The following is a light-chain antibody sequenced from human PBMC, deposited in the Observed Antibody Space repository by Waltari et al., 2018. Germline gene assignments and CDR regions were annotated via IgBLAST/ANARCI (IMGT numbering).Light chain of an antibody. V-gene: IGLV2-8*01. J-gene: IGLJ3*02. CDR2: EVS. CDR3: SSYAGSNIV. Sequence: QSALTQPPSASGSPGQSVTISCTGTSSDVGAYNYVSWYQQHPGKAPKLMISEVSKRPSGVPDLFSGSKSGNTASLTVSGLQAEDEADYYCSSYAGSNIVFGGGTKLTVL. CDR1: SSDVGAYNY.